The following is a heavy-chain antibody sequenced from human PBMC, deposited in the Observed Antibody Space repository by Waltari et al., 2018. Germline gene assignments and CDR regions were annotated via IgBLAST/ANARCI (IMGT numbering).Heavy chain of an antibody. Sequence: EVQLVESGGGLVKPGGSLRVSRAASGFTFSAYTLNWVRQAPGKGLEGVSSIKCRGSDIYYADSGKGRFTISRDNAKNSLYLQMNSLRAEDTAVYYCAREYFDLWGRGTLVTVSS. J-gene: IGHJ2*01. CDR3: AREYFDL. CDR1: GFTFSAYT. CDR2: IKCRGSDI. V-gene: IGHV3-21*01.